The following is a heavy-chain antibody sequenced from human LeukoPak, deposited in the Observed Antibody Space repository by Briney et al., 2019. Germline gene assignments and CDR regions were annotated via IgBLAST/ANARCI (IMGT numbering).Heavy chain of an antibody. J-gene: IGHJ4*02. CDR3: ARNSGSYYRY. Sequence: GGSLRLSCAASGFTFSSYSMNWVRQAPGKGLEWVSYISSSSTTIYYADSVKGRFTISRDNAKNSLYLQMDSLRAEDTAVYYCARNSGSYYRYWGQGTLVTVSS. CDR2: ISSSSTTI. D-gene: IGHD1-26*01. CDR1: GFTFSSYS. V-gene: IGHV3-48*04.